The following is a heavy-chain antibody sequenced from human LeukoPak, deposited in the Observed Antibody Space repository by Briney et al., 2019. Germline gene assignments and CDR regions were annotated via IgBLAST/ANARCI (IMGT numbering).Heavy chain of an antibody. D-gene: IGHD1-7*01. J-gene: IGHJ5*02. V-gene: IGHV1-2*02. CDR1: GYSFTGYY. CDR2: INPNSGGT. CDR3: ARVGTGTGNWFDP. Sequence: ASVTVSCKASGYSFTGYYMHWVRQAPGQGLEWMGWINPNSGGTNYAQKFQGRVTTTRDTSISTAYMELSRLRSDDTAVYYCARVGTGTGNWFDPWGQGTLVTVSS.